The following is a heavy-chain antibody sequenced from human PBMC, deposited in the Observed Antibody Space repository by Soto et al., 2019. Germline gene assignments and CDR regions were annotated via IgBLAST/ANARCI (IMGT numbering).Heavy chain of an antibody. CDR1: VGPFGGYY. V-gene: IGHV4-34*01. Sequence: QVQLQQWGAGLLRPSETLSLTCAVYVGPFGGYYWSWIRQPPGKGPEWIGEINQSGSATYNPSLTSRVTISLDRSNIQFSLKMNSVTAADTAVYYCATDGGGRNYYSYGMDVWGRGTTVSVSS. J-gene: IGHJ6*02. CDR3: ATDGGGRNYYSYGMDV. CDR2: INQSGSA. D-gene: IGHD3-10*01.